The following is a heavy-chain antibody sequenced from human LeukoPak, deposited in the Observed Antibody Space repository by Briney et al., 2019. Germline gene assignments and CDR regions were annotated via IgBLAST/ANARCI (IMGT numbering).Heavy chain of an antibody. CDR2: ISGSGGST. V-gene: IGHV3-23*01. CDR1: GFTFSSYA. D-gene: IGHD3-10*01. Sequence: PGGSLRLSCAASGFTFSSYAMSWVRQAPGKGLEWVSAISGSGGSTSYAQKFQGRVTMTRDTSTSTVYMELSSLRSEDTAVYYCARGGGSGTAGHYYYGMDVWGQGTTVTVSS. J-gene: IGHJ6*02. CDR3: ARGGGSGTAGHYYYGMDV.